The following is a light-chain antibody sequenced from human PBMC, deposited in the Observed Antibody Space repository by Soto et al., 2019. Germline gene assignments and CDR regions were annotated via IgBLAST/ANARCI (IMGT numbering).Light chain of an antibody. CDR2: GIT. CDR1: SSDVGGYHR. J-gene: IGLJ2*01. CDR3: ASYGGRDDMI. Sequence: QSALTQPPSASGTPGQSVTISCTRTSSDVGGYHRVSWFQQHPGKAPKLIIYGITDRLSGVPYRFSGSKSGNTASLTVSGLQAEDEADYYCASYGGRDDMIFGGGTKVTVL. V-gene: IGLV2-8*01.